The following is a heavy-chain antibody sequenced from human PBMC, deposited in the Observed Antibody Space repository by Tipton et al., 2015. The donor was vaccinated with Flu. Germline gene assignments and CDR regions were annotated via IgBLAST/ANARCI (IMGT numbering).Heavy chain of an antibody. CDR3: ARDDYGDYLSTLYY. J-gene: IGHJ4*02. Sequence: SLRLSCAASGFTFSDYYMSWIRQAPGKGLECVSYISKSGSTTYYADSVKGRFTISRDNAKNSLYLQMNSLRAEDTAVYYCARDDYGDYLSTLYYWGQGTLVTVSS. CDR2: ISKSGSTT. D-gene: IGHD4-17*01. CDR1: GFTFSDYY. V-gene: IGHV3-11*01.